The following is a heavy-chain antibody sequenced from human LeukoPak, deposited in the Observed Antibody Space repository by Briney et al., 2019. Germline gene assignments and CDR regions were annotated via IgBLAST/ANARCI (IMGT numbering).Heavy chain of an antibody. V-gene: IGHV4-59*11. CDR2: VLYSGIT. J-gene: IGHJ4*02. D-gene: IGHD2-2*02. CDR3: ARYCSSTSCYTGTFDY. CDR1: GGSISTHY. Sequence: PSETLSLTCTISGGSISTHYWTWIRQPPGKGLEWIGYVLYSGITNYNPSLRSRITISVDTSQNQFSLSLRSVTAADTAVYYCARYCSSTSCYTGTFDYWGQGTLVTVSS.